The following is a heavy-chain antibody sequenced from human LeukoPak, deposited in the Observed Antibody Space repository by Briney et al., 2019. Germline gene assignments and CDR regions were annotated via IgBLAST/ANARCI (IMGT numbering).Heavy chain of an antibody. J-gene: IGHJ4*02. D-gene: IGHD3-16*01. CDR1: GFTFSSYE. Sequence: GGSLRLSCAASGFTFSSYEMNWVRQTPGKGLEWISYISPSGSTIHYADSVKGRFTISRDNAKNSLYLQMNSLRGEDTAVYYCGAGGSVDYWGQGTLVIVSA. CDR3: GAGGSVDY. V-gene: IGHV3-48*03. CDR2: ISPSGSTI.